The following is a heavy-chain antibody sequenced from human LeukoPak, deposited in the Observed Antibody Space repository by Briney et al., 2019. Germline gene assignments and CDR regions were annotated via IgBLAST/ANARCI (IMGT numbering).Heavy chain of an antibody. CDR2: IYYSGST. CDR3: ARVTTVVTSYYGMDV. D-gene: IGHD4-23*01. CDR1: GGSISSYY. J-gene: IGHJ6*02. V-gene: IGHV4-59*01. Sequence: SETLSLTCTVSGGSISSYYWSWIRQPLGKGLEWIGYIYYSGSTNYNPSLKSRVTISVDTSKNQFSLKLSSVTAADTAVYYCARVTTVVTSYYGMDVWGQGTTVTVSS.